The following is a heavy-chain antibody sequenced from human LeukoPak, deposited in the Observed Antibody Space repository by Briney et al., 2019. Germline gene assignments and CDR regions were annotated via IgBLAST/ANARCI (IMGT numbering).Heavy chain of an antibody. CDR3: ARGWLAESTVVTPYNY. CDR2: IIPIFGTA. CDR1: GGTFSSYA. D-gene: IGHD4-23*01. Sequence: GASVKVSCKASGGTFSSYAISWVRQAPGQGLEWMGGIIPIFGTANYAQKFQGRVTITAVGSMSTTYMELSSLRSEDTAVYYCARGWLAESTVVTPYNYWGQGTLVTVSS. J-gene: IGHJ4*02. V-gene: IGHV1-69*13.